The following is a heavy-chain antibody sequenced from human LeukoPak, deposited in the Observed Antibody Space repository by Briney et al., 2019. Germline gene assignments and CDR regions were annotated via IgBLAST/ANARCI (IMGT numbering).Heavy chain of an antibody. CDR2: IIPILGIA. J-gene: IGHJ3*02. V-gene: IGHV1-69*04. D-gene: IGHD3-22*01. CDR3: AREGRYYYDSSGYYFDAFDI. Sequence: ASVKVACKASGGTFSSYAISWVRQAPGQGLEWMGRIIPILGIANYAQKFQGRVTITADKSTSTAYMELSSLRSEDTAVYYCAREGRYYYDSSGYYFDAFDIWGQGTMVTVSS. CDR1: GGTFSSYA.